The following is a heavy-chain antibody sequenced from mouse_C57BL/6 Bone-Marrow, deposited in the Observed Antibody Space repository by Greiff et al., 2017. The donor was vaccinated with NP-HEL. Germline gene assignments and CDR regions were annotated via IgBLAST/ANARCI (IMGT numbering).Heavy chain of an antibody. V-gene: IGHV1-62-2*01. CDR1: GYTFTEYT. J-gene: IGHJ4*01. D-gene: IGHD1-1*01. CDR2: FYPGSGSI. CDR3: ARHDFPYCYGSSSYAMDY. Sequence: QVQLKQSGAELVNPGASVKLSCKASGYTFTEYTIHWVKQRSGQGLEWIGWFYPGSGSIKYNEKFKDKATLTADKSSSPVYMELSRLTSEDAAVYFCARHDFPYCYGSSSYAMDYWGQGTSVTVSS.